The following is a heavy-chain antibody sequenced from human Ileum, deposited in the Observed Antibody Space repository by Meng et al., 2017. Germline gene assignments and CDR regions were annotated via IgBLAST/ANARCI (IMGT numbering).Heavy chain of an antibody. Sequence: VQLQESVPGRVRPSGTLSLTCAVSSGSISSNTYWSWVRQPPGKGLEWIGQISHSGSAYYNPSLKSRVTMSVDKSKSQFSLMLTSVTAADTAIYYCARHGGYSQDFWGQGTLVTVSS. CDR2: ISHSGSA. D-gene: IGHD4-23*01. V-gene: IGHV4-4*02. CDR3: ARHGGYSQDF. J-gene: IGHJ4*02. CDR1: SGSISSNTY.